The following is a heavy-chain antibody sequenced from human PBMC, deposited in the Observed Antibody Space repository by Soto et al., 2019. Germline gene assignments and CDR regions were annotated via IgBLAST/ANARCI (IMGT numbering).Heavy chain of an antibody. D-gene: IGHD1-26*01. CDR1: GFTFSSYA. CDR2: ISYDGSNK. Sequence: QVQLVESGGGVGQPGRSLRLSCAASGFTFSSYAMHWVRQAPGKGLEWVAVISYDGSNKYYADSVKGRFTISRDNSKNTLYLQMNSLRAEDTAVYYCPRDSAMGANFDYWGQGTLVTVSS. J-gene: IGHJ4*02. V-gene: IGHV3-30-3*01. CDR3: PRDSAMGANFDY.